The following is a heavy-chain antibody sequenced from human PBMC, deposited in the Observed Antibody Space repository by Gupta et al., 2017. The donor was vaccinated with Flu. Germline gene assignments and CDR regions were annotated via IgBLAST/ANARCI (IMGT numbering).Heavy chain of an antibody. CDR3: ARTLTGGHYYGMDV. D-gene: IGHD3-16*01. V-gene: IGHV1-18*01. Sequence: QVQLVKSGAEVKKPGASVTVSCKASGYAYATLGVTWVRQAPGQGLEWMGWMNSYNGDAAYAQKFQGRVTMTPDTSTTTAYMELRTLRSDDTAIYYCARTLTGGHYYGMDVWGQGTTVTVSS. CDR2: MNSYNGDA. J-gene: IGHJ6*02. CDR1: GYAYATLG.